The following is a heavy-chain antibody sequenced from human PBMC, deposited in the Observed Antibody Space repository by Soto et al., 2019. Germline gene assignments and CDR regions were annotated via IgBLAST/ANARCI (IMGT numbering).Heavy chain of an antibody. CDR2: ITGTGFGT. J-gene: IGHJ5*02. CDR3: VTSSGICSGGSCYPNWFDP. CDR1: GFSFSSHA. D-gene: IGHD2-15*01. Sequence: PGGSLRLSCAASGFSFSSHAMNWVRQAPGKGLEWVSTITGTGFGTYYADSVKGRFTISRDNSKNTLFLQMHGLRAEDTAVYYCVTSSGICSGGSCYPNWFDPWGQGTLVTVSS. V-gene: IGHV3-23*01.